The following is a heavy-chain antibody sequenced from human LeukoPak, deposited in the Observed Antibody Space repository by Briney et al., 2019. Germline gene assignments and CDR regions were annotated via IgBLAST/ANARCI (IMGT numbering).Heavy chain of an antibody. Sequence: SQTLSLTCTVSGGSISSGGYYWSWIRQHPGKGLEWIGYIYYSGSTYYNPSLKSRVTISVDTSKNQFSLKLSYMTAADTAVYYCARASSYCSSTSCSVVGYYYYGMDVWGQGTTVTVSS. D-gene: IGHD2-2*01. J-gene: IGHJ6*02. V-gene: IGHV4-31*03. CDR2: IYYSGST. CDR3: ARASSYCSSTSCSVVGYYYYGMDV. CDR1: GGSISSGGYY.